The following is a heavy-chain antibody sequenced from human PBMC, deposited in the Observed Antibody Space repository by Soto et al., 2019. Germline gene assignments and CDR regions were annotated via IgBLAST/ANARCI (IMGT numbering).Heavy chain of an antibody. Sequence: GGSLRLSCEASGFTFSTFWMHWVRQAPGKGLVWVSRINSDGSSTYYADSVKGRVTISRDNAKNTLYLQVNSLRPEDTAVYYCARDFEYWGQGTLVTVSS. V-gene: IGHV3-74*01. CDR2: INSDGSST. CDR1: GFTFSTFW. J-gene: IGHJ4*02. CDR3: ARDFEY.